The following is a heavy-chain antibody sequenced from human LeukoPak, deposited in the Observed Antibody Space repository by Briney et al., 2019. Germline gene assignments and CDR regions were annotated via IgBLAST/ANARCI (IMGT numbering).Heavy chain of an antibody. J-gene: IGHJ4*02. D-gene: IGHD6-19*01. V-gene: IGHV1-24*01. CDR3: ATEYSSGWSPYFDY. CDR2: LDPEDGET. Sequence: ASVKVSCKVSGYTLTELSMHWVRQAPGKGLEWMGGLDPEDGETIYAQKFQGRVTMTEDTSTDTAYMELSSLRSEDTAVYYCATEYSSGWSPYFDYWGQGTLVTVSS. CDR1: GYTLTELS.